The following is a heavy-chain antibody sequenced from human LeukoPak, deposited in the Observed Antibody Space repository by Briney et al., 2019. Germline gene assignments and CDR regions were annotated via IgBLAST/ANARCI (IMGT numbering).Heavy chain of an antibody. CDR2: ISWNSGSI. V-gene: IGHV3-9*03. CDR1: GFTFDDYA. CDR3: ARAYYYDSSSTYNWFDP. J-gene: IGHJ5*02. D-gene: IGHD3-22*01. Sequence: GRSLRLSCAASGFTFDDYAMHWVRQAPGKGLEWVSGISWNSGSIGYADSVKGRFTISRDNAKNSLYLQMNSLRAEDMALYYCARAYYYDSSSTYNWFDPWGQGTLVTVSS.